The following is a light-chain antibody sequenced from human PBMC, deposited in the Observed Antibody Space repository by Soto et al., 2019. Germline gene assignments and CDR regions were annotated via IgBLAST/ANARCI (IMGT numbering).Light chain of an antibody. J-gene: IGKJ1*01. V-gene: IGKV3-20*01. CDR1: QSVSSSS. Sequence: EIVLTQSPGTLSLSQGERVTLSCRASQSVSSSSLAWYQQKPGQAPRLLIYGASSRATGIPDRFSGSGSGTDFTLTISRLEPEDFAVFYCQQYGSPPQTFGQGTKVDIK. CDR2: GAS. CDR3: QQYGSPPQT.